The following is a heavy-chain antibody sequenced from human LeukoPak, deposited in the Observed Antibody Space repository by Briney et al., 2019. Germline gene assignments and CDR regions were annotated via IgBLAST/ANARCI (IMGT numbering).Heavy chain of an antibody. V-gene: IGHV3-21*01. CDR1: GFTFNSYS. Sequence: GGSLRLSRAASGFTFNSYSMNWVRQAPGKGLEWVSSITSSSDYIYYADSVKGRFTISRDNAKNSLFLQMNSLRAEDAAVYYCARDYAARRGRGHLDYWGQGTLVAVSS. J-gene: IGHJ4*02. CDR2: ITSSSDYI. CDR3: ARDYAARRGRGHLDY. D-gene: IGHD6-6*01.